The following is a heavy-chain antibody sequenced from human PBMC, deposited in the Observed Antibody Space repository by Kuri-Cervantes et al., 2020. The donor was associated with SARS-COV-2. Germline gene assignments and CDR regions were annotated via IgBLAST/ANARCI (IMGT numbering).Heavy chain of an antibody. V-gene: IGHV3-30-3*01. J-gene: IGHJ4*02. Sequence: GGSLRLSCAASGFTFSSYWMSWVRQAPGKGLEWVAVISYDGSNKYYADSVKGRFTISRDNSKNTLYLQMNSLRAEDTALYYCARTYSGSYCGYPDYWGQGTLVTVSS. CDR3: ARTYSGSYCGYPDY. D-gene: IGHD1-26*01. CDR1: GFTFSSYW. CDR2: ISYDGSNK.